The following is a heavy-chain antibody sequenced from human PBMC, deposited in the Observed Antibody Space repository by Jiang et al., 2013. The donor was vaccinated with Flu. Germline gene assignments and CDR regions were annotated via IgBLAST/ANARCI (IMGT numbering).Heavy chain of an antibody. CDR3: ASQGAAAAAGTISNDY. Sequence: RQATGQGLEWMGWMNPNSGNTGYAQKFQGRVTMTRNTSISTAYMELSSLRSEDTAVYYCASQGAAAAAGTISNDYWGQGTLVTVSS. J-gene: IGHJ4*02. CDR2: MNPNSGNT. V-gene: IGHV1-8*01. D-gene: IGHD6-13*01.